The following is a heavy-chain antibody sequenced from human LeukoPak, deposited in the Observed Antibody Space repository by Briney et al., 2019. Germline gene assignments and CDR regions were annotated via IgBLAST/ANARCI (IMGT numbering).Heavy chain of an antibody. V-gene: IGHV4-39*01. CDR1: GGSISSNNYY. J-gene: IGHJ3*02. CDR3: ARHRGGLESDAFDI. D-gene: IGHD3-10*01. Sequence: SETLSLTCTVSGGSISSNNYYWGWIRQPPGKGLEWIGSIYYSGSTYYNPSLKSRVTISVDTSKNQFSLKLSSVTAADTAVYYCARHRGGLESDAFDIWGQGTMVTVSS. CDR2: IYYSGST.